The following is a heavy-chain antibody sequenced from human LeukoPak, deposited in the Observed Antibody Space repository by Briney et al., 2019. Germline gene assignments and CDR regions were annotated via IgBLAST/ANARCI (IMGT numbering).Heavy chain of an antibody. CDR3: AREAWARYYFDY. J-gene: IGHJ4*02. CDR1: GGSISSNY. Sequence: PSETLSLTCTVSGGSISSNYWSWIRQPAGKGLEWIGRIYASGTTNYSPSLKSRVTMSLDTSKNKFSLKLSSVTAADTAVYFCAREAWARYYFDYWGQGILVTVSS. V-gene: IGHV4-4*07. CDR2: IYASGTT. D-gene: IGHD7-27*01.